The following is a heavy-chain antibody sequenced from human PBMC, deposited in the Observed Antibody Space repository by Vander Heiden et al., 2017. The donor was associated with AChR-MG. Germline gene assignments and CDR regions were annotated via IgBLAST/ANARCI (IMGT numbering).Heavy chain of an antibody. CDR1: GDSISFYY. J-gene: IGHJ3*02. CDR3: ARRGESSGYDLAAFDI. Sequence: QVQLQESGPGLVKPSATLSLTCTVSGDSISFYYWYWIRQPPGKGLEWIGYFFDSGSTNYNPSLKSRVTISVDTSKNQLSLRLTSVTAADTAVYYCARRGESSGYDLAAFDIWGQGTMVTVSS. V-gene: IGHV4-59*08. D-gene: IGHD5-12*01. CDR2: FFDSGST.